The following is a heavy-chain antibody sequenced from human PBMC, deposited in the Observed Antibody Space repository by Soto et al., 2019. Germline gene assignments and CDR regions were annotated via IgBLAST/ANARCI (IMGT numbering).Heavy chain of an antibody. CDR1: GGSISSYY. CDR2: IYYSGST. J-gene: IGHJ4*02. Sequence: PSETLSLTCTVSGGSISSYYWSWIRQPPGKGLEWIGYIYYSGSTNYNPSLKSRVTISVGTSKNQFSLKLSSVTAADTAVYYCARGDILTGYYEYYFDYWGQGTLVTVSS. CDR3: ARGDILTGYYEYYFDY. D-gene: IGHD3-9*01. V-gene: IGHV4-59*01.